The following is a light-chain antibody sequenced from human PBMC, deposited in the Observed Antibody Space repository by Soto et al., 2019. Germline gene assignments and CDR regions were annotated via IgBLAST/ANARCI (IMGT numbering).Light chain of an antibody. CDR3: QQYGSSPPHT. CDR1: QSVSSSY. J-gene: IGKJ2*01. CDR2: GAS. Sequence: EIVLTQSPGTLSLSPGERATLSCRASQSVSSSYLAWYQQKPGQAPRHLIYGASSRATGIPDRFSGSGSGTDFTLTISRREPEDFSVYYCQQYGSSPPHTFGQGTKLEIK. V-gene: IGKV3-20*01.